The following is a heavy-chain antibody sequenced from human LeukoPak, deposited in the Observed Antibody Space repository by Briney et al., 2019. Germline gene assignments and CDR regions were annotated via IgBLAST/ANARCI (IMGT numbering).Heavy chain of an antibody. CDR2: ITSSGSTI. Sequence: GGSLRLSRAASGFTFSSYSMNWVRQAPGKRLEWVSYITSSGSTIYYADSVKGRFTISRDNAKNSLSLQMNSLRAEDTAVYYCARAGYCSGGSCIRSFDPWGQGTLVTVSS. V-gene: IGHV3-48*01. D-gene: IGHD2-15*01. CDR3: ARAGYCSGGSCIRSFDP. J-gene: IGHJ5*02. CDR1: GFTFSSYS.